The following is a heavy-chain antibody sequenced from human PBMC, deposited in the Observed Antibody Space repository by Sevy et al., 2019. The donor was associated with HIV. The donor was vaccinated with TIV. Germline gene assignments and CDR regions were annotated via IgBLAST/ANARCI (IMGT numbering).Heavy chain of an antibody. CDR3: AREGCTRPHDY. V-gene: IGHV3-23*01. Sequence: GGSLRLSCVVSRFNFNIYSMSWVRQAPGKGLEWVSTLSFGCGKINYSDSVKGRFIISRDDSKYTLYLQMNSLRAEDTAVYFCAREGCTRPHDYWGQGTLVTVSS. D-gene: IGHD2-8*01. CDR1: RFNFNIYS. CDR2: LSFGCGKI. J-gene: IGHJ4*02.